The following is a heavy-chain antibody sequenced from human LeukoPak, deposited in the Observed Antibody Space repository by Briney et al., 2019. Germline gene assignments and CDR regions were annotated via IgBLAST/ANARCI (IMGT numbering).Heavy chain of an antibody. Sequence: SETLSLTCTVSGGSITTNSFYWGWIRQPPGKGLEWIGSIYYSGSTNYNPSLKSRVTISVDTSKNQFSLKLSSVTAADTAVYYCARGDSIYYDSSGYSYWGQGTLVTVSS. CDR3: ARGDSIYYDSSGYSY. CDR1: GGSITTNSFY. J-gene: IGHJ4*02. CDR2: IYYSGST. D-gene: IGHD3-22*01. V-gene: IGHV4-39*07.